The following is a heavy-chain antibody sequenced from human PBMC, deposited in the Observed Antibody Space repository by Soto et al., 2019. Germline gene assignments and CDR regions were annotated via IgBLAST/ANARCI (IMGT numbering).Heavy chain of an antibody. V-gene: IGHV3-48*01. CDR2: ISSSSSTI. J-gene: IGHJ5*02. CDR3: AKDTVMVTSWDWFDP. CDR1: GFTFSSYS. D-gene: IGHD5-18*01. Sequence: EVQLVESGGGLVQPGGSLRLSCAASGFTFSSYSMNWVRQAPGKGLEWVSYISSSSSTIYYADSVKGRFTISRDNAKNSLYLQMNSLRAEDTAVYYCAKDTVMVTSWDWFDPWGQGTLVTVSS.